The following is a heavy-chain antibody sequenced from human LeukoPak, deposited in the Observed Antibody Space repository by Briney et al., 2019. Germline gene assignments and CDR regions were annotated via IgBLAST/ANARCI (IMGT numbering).Heavy chain of an antibody. CDR3: ARGVTMIVVVIHDWYFDL. CDR2: IYYSGST. V-gene: IGHV4-39*02. J-gene: IGHJ2*01. CDR1: GVSISSRTYY. D-gene: IGHD3-22*01. Sequence: PSETLSLTCIVSGVSISSRTYYWGWIRQPPGKGLEWIGSIYYSGSTYYNPSLKSRVTISVDTSKNQFSLELNSVTAADTAVYYCARGVTMIVVVIHDWYFDLWGRGTLVTVSS.